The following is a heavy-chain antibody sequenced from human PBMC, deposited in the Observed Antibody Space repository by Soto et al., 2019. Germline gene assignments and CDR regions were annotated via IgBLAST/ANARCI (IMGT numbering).Heavy chain of an antibody. CDR1: GGSVSSGSYY. Sequence: QVQLQESGPGLVKPSETLSLTCTVSGGSVSSGSYYWSWIRQPPGTGLEWIGYIYYSGSTNYNPSLNSRVTISVDTSKNQFSLKLSSVTAADTAVYYCAREGTAMVFGYYGMDVWGQGTTVTVSS. D-gene: IGHD5-18*01. J-gene: IGHJ6*02. CDR2: IYYSGST. V-gene: IGHV4-61*01. CDR3: AREGTAMVFGYYGMDV.